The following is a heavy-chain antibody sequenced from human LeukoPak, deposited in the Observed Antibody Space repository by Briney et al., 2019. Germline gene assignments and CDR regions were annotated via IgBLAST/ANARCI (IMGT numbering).Heavy chain of an antibody. CDR2: INAGNGNT. CDR1: GYTFTSYA. V-gene: IGHV1-3*01. Sequence: ASVKVSCKASGYTFTSYAMHWVRQAPGQRLEWIGWINAGNGNTKYSQKFQGRVTITRDTSASTAYMELSSLRSEDTAVYYCTWGGGSQNAFDIWGQGTMVTVSS. J-gene: IGHJ3*02. CDR3: TWGGGSQNAFDI. D-gene: IGHD3-16*01.